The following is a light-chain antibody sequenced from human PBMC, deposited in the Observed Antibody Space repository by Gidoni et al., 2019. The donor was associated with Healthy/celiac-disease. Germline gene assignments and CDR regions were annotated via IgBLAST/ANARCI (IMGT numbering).Light chain of an antibody. Sequence: EIVMTQSPATLSVSPGERATLSCRASQSVSGNLAWYQQKPGQAPRLLIYGASTMATGIPARFSGSGSGTEFTLTISSLQSEDFAVDYCQQYNNWPPRTFGQGTKVEIK. CDR3: QQYNNWPPRT. J-gene: IGKJ1*01. CDR2: GAS. CDR1: QSVSGN. V-gene: IGKV3-15*01.